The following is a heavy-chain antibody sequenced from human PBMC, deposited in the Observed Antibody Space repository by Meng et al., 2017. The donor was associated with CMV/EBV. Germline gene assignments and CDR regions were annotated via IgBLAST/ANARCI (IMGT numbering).Heavy chain of an antibody. CDR3: RCSGGSCYPVDY. CDR2: IKSKTDGGTT. D-gene: IGHD2-15*01. Sequence: EVQLVESGGGVVKPGGSVRCSGAASGFTFSNAWMSWVRQAPGKGLEWVGRIKSKTDGGTTDYAAPVKGRFTISRDDSKNTLYLQMNSLKTEDTAVYYCRCSGGSCYPVDYWGQGTLVT. J-gene: IGHJ4*02. CDR1: GFTFSNAW. V-gene: IGHV3-15*01.